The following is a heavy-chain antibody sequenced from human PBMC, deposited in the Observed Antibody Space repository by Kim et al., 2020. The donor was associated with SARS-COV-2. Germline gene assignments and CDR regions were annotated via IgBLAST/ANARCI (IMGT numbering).Heavy chain of an antibody. CDR2: ISWNSGSI. D-gene: IGHD6-19*01. CDR3: AKDGGEQWLYYFDY. Sequence: GGSLRLSCAASGFTFDDYAMHWVRQAPGKGLEWVSGISWNSGSIGYADSVKGRFTISRDNAKNSLYLQMNSLRAEDTALYYCAKDGGEQWLYYFDYWGQGTLVTVSS. V-gene: IGHV3-9*01. J-gene: IGHJ4*02. CDR1: GFTFDDYA.